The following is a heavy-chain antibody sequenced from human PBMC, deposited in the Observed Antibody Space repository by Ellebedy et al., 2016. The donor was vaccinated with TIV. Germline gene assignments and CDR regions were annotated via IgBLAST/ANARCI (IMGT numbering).Heavy chain of an antibody. CDR2: MSGSGRAT. J-gene: IGHJ4*02. D-gene: IGHD3-10*01. V-gene: IGHV3-48*03. CDR3: ARSFGARSGYDS. CDR1: GFTFSSYE. Sequence: PGGSLRLSCLGSGFTFSSYEINWVRQAPGKGLEWISYMSGSGRATSHADSLRGRFIVSRDNDNNAVYLQMNSLSDEDTAVYYCARSFGARSGYDSWGQGALVTVSS.